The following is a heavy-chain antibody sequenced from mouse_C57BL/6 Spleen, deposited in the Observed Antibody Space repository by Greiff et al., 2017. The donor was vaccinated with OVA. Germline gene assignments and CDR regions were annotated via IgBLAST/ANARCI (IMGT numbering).Heavy chain of an antibody. CDR3: ARAPLYYDYDGNWYFDV. D-gene: IGHD2-4*01. CDR1: GYSITSGYY. Sequence: ESGPGLVKPSQSLSLTCSVTGYSITSGYYWNWIRQFPGNKLEWMGYISYDGSNNYNPSLKNRISITRDTSKNQFFLKLNSVTTEDTATYYCARAPLYYDYDGNWYFDVWGTGTTVTVSS. V-gene: IGHV3-6*01. CDR2: ISYDGSN. J-gene: IGHJ1*03.